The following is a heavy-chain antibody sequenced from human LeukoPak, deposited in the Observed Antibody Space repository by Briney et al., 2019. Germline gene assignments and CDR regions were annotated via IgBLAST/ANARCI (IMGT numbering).Heavy chain of an antibody. Sequence: PGGSLRLSCAASGFTVNYWMSWARQAPGKGLEWVATMPHDGSDEYYLDSVKGRFTISRDSAKNSIYLQMNSLRAEDTAVYYCAKEISYCGGDCYSGGFDYWGQGTLVTVSS. D-gene: IGHD2-21*01. CDR2: MPHDGSDE. CDR3: AKEISYCGGDCYSGGFDY. CDR1: GFTVNYW. V-gene: IGHV3-7*03. J-gene: IGHJ4*02.